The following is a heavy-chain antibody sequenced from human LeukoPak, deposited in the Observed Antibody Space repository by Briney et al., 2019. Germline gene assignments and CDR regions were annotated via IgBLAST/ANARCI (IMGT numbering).Heavy chain of an antibody. CDR2: IYYSGRT. J-gene: IGHJ4*02. D-gene: IGHD3-3*01. Sequence: SETLSLTCTVSGGSMSSSSYYWGWIRQPPGKGLEWIGSIYYSGRTYYNPSLKSRATISVDTTKNQFSLKLSSVTAADTAVYYCARQPWRVYHFDYWGEGTLVTVSS. CDR3: ARQPWRVYHFDY. V-gene: IGHV4-39*01. CDR1: GGSMSSSSYY.